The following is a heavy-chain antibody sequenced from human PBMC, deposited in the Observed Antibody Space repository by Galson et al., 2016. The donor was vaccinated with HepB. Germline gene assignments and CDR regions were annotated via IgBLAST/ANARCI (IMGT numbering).Heavy chain of an antibody. CDR1: GDSVSNNSDA. CDR2: TYYRSKWYT. V-gene: IGHV6-1*01. J-gene: IGHJ4*02. D-gene: IGHD4-11*01. Sequence: CAISGDSVSNNSDAWNWIRQSPWTGLEWLGRTYYRSKWYTDYAISVRSRITINPDTSENQFSLQLNSVTPDDMAFYYCARENAVTTSLDYWGQGIPVTV. CDR3: ARENAVTTSLDY.